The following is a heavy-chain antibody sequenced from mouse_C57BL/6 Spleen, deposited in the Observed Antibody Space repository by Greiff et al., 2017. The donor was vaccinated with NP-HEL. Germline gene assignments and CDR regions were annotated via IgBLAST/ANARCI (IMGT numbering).Heavy chain of an antibody. Sequence: QVQLQQPGAELVRPGSSVKLSCKASGYTFTSYWMHWVKQRPIQGLEWIGNIDPSDSETHYNQKFKDKATLTVDKSSSTAYMQLSSLTSEDSAVYYCAREYYSNLDYWGQGTTLTVSS. CDR3: AREYYSNLDY. CDR2: IDPSDSET. V-gene: IGHV1-52*01. J-gene: IGHJ2*01. D-gene: IGHD2-5*01. CDR1: GYTFTSYW.